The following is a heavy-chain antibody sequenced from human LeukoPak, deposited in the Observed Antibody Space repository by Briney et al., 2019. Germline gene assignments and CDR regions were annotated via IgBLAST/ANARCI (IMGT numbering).Heavy chain of an antibody. Sequence: GGSLRLSCAASGFTFSRYSMTWVRQAPGKGLEWVSYISSSSSTLYYADSVKGRFSISRDNAKNSLYLQMNSLRAEDTAVYYCARDHHRRLYDSQARDTFDIWGQGTLVTVSS. V-gene: IGHV3-48*01. CDR1: GFTFSRYS. CDR2: ISSSSSTL. D-gene: IGHD3-22*01. CDR3: ARDHHRRLYDSQARDTFDI. J-gene: IGHJ3*02.